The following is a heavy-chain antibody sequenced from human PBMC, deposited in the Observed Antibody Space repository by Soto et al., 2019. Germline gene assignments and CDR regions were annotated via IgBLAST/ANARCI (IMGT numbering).Heavy chain of an antibody. CDR3: AKASSSWDGYYSYGMDV. V-gene: IGHV3-30*18. CDR1: RFTFSSYG. Sequence: QVQLVESGGGVVQPGRSLRLSCAASRFTFSSYGIHWVRQAPGKGLEWVAVISYDGSNKYYADSVKGRFTISRDNSKNTLYLHMDSLRAEDSAVYYCAKASSSWDGYYSYGMDVWGPGTTVTVSS. CDR2: ISYDGSNK. D-gene: IGHD6-13*01. J-gene: IGHJ6*02.